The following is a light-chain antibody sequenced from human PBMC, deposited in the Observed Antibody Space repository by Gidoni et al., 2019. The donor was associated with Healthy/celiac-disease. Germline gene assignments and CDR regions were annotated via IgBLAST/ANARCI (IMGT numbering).Light chain of an antibody. V-gene: IGLV1-40*01. CDR3: QSYDSILSGSV. CDR2: GNS. CDR1: SSNIGAGYD. Sequence: QSVLTQPPSVSGAPGQRVTISCPGSSSNIGAGYDVHWYQQLPVTAPKLLIYGNSNRPSGVPDRFSGSKSGTSASLAITGLQAEDEADYYCQSYDSILSGSVFGGGTKLTVL. J-gene: IGLJ3*02.